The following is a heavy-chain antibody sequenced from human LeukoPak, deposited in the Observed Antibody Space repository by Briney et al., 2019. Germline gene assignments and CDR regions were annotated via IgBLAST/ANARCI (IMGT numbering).Heavy chain of an antibody. J-gene: IGHJ4*02. Sequence: SETLSLTCTVSGGSISSSSYYWGWIRQPPGKGLEWIGSIYYSGSTYYNPSLKSRVTISVDTSKNQFSLKLSSVTAADTAVYYCARDAPNPPIVGARSGIGVQDYWGQGTLVTVSS. CDR3: ARDAPNPPIVGARSGIGVQDY. CDR1: GGSISSSSYY. V-gene: IGHV4-39*07. D-gene: IGHD1-26*01. CDR2: IYYSGST.